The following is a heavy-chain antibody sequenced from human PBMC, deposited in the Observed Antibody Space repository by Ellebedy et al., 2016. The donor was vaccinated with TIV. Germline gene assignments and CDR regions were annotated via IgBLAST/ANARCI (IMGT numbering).Heavy chain of an antibody. Sequence: PGGSLRLSCAASGFTVSSNYMSWVRQAPGKGLEWVSVIYSGGSTYYADSVKGRFTISRDNSKNTLYLQMTSLRAEDTAVYYCAREPRDPAIYYGMDVWGQGTTVTVSS. CDR3: AREPRDPAIYYGMDV. D-gene: IGHD5-18*01. CDR2: IYSGGST. V-gene: IGHV3-53*01. CDR1: GFTVSSNY. J-gene: IGHJ6*02.